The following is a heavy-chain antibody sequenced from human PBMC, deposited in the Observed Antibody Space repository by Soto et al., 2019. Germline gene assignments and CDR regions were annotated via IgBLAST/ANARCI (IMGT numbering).Heavy chain of an antibody. V-gene: IGHV3-23*01. CDR1: QFTFGGLG. J-gene: IGHJ4*02. CDR3: VSWMSAHFDY. Sequence: VLLLESGGGFVQPGGSVRLSCAAPQFTFGGLGLSWVRQSPGRGLEWVATISRDEDNTHYADSLNGRLTISKDRSTNPLHLHMASLRAEDTAMYYCVSWMSAHFDYCGRGTLVTVSS. CDR2: ISRDEDNT. D-gene: IGHD2-2*03.